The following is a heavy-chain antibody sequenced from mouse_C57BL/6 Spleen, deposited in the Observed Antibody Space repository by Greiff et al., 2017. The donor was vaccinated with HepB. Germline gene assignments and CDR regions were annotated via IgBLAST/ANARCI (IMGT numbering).Heavy chain of an antibody. J-gene: IGHJ1*03. D-gene: IGHD1-1*01. V-gene: IGHV1-62-2*01. CDR2: FYPGSGSI. Sequence: QVQLQQSGAELVKPGASVKLSCKASGYNFTEYTIHWVKQRSGQGLEWIGWFYPGSGSIKYNEKFKDKATLTADKSSSTVYMELSRLTSEDSAVYFCARHEETTTVVRDWYFDVWGTGTTVTVSS. CDR1: GYNFTEYT. CDR3: ARHEETTTVVRDWYFDV.